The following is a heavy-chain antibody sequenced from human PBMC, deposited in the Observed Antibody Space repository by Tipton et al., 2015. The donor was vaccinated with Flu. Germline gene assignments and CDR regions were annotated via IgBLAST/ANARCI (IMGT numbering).Heavy chain of an antibody. CDR1: GGSIGSSTYY. CDR2: LYDSGIT. D-gene: IGHD2/OR15-2a*01. V-gene: IGHV4-39*07. CDR3: ARVNRSWLVP. J-gene: IGHJ5*02. Sequence: TLSLTCTVFGGSIGSSTYYWGWIRQPPGKGLEWIGSLYDSGITYYNPSLKSRVTISLDTSKNQFSLELTSMTAADTAVYYCARVNRSWLVPWGQGTLVTVSS.